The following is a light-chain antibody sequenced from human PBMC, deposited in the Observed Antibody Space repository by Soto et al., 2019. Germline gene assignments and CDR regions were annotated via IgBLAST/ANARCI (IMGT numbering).Light chain of an antibody. CDR1: QSVSSC. J-gene: IGKJ1*01. V-gene: IGKV3-15*01. CDR3: QQYYNWPT. Sequence: DIVLTQSPSTLSLSVGDRVTISCRASQSVSSCLAWYQQKPGQAPGLLIYGASRMAAGIPARFSGSGSGTEFTLTISSLQSEDFAVYYCQQYYNWPTFGQGTKVDIK. CDR2: GAS.